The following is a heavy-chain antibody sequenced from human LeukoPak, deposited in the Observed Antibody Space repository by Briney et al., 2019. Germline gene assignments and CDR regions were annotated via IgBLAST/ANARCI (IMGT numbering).Heavy chain of an antibody. CDR2: INHSGST. J-gene: IGHJ4*02. CDR1: GGSFSGYY. CDR3: ASLLTCSSTSCYTGYDY. V-gene: IGHV4-34*01. D-gene: IGHD2-2*02. Sequence: KPSETLSLTCAVYGGSFSGYYWSWIRQPPGKGLEWIGEINHSGSTNYNPSLKSRVTISVDTSKNQFSLKLSSVTAADTAVYYCASLLTCSSTSCYTGYDYWDQGTLVTVSS.